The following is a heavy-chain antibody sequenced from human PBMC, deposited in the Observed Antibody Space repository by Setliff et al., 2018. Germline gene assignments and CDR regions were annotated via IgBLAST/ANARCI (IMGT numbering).Heavy chain of an antibody. Sequence: LETLSLTCTVSGGSISSSSYYWGWIRQPPGKGLEWIGSIYYSGSTYYNPSLKSRVTISVDTSKNQFSLKLSSATAADTAVYYCASWYYDFWSGYYIPGYFDYWGQGTLVTVSS. CDR1: GGSISSSSYY. CDR2: IYYSGST. V-gene: IGHV4-39*01. CDR3: ASWYYDFWSGYYIPGYFDY. J-gene: IGHJ4*02. D-gene: IGHD3-3*01.